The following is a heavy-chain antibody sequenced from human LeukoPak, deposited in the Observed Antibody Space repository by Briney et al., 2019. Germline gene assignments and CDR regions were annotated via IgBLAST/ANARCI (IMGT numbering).Heavy chain of an antibody. J-gene: IGHJ4*02. Sequence: SETLSPTCTVSGGSISSYYWSWIRQPPGKGLEWIGYIYYSGSTNYNPSLKSRVTISVDTSKNQFPLKLSSVTAADTAVYYCASGYCSGGSCYPGEIDYWGQGTLVTVSS. CDR1: GGSISSYY. D-gene: IGHD2-15*01. CDR2: IYYSGST. V-gene: IGHV4-59*08. CDR3: ASGYCSGGSCYPGEIDY.